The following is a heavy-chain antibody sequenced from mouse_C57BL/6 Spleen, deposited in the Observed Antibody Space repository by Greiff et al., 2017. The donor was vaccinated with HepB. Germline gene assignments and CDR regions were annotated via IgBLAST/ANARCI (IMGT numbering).Heavy chain of an antibody. CDR2: IYPGDGDT. CDR1: GYAFSSSW. CDR3: GSYYYGSSLFDY. J-gene: IGHJ2*01. D-gene: IGHD1-1*01. Sequence: QVQLQQSGPELVKPGASVKISCKASGYAFSSSWMNWVKQRPGKGLEWIGRIYPGDGDTNYNGKFKGKATLTADKSSSTAYMQLSSLTSEDSAVYFCGSYYYGSSLFDYWGQGTTLTVSS. V-gene: IGHV1-82*01.